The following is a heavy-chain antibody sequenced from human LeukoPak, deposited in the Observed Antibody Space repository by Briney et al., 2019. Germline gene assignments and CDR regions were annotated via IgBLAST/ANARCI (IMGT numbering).Heavy chain of an antibody. CDR1: GFTFSSYA. J-gene: IGHJ5*02. CDR3: ARPTITTAGTRWFDP. Sequence: PGGSLRLSCAAPGFTFSSYAMSWVRQAPGKGLEWVSGIGSGGVDTHYADSVKGRFTISRDNSKNTLYLQMNSLRAEDTAVYYCARPTITTAGTRWFDPWGQGTLVTVSS. CDR2: IGSGGVDT. D-gene: IGHD6-13*01. V-gene: IGHV3-23*01.